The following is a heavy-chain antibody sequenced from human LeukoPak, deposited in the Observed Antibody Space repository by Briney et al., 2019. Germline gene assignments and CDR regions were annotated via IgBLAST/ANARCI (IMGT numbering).Heavy chain of an antibody. CDR1: GFTFSGYG. CDR3: ARSGVTCSYCYFDS. V-gene: IGHV3-30*03. J-gene: IGHJ4*02. Sequence: PGGSLRLSCAASGFTFSGYGMHWVRQAPGKGLEWVAVISYDGSDRYYADSVKGRFTISRDNSKDTAYLQMNSLSTDDTAMYYCARSGVTCSYCYFDSWGREPWSPSPQ. D-gene: IGHD2-15*01. CDR2: ISYDGSDR.